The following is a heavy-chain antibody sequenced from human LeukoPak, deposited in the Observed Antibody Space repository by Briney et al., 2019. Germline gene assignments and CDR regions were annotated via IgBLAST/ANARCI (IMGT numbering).Heavy chain of an antibody. CDR1: GFTFSNYA. V-gene: IGHV3-23*01. J-gene: IGHJ4*02. D-gene: IGHD3-3*01. CDR2: ISGSGGST. Sequence: PGGSLRLSCAAPGFTFSNYAMSWVRQAPGKGLEWVSAISGSGGSTYYADSVKGRFTISRDNSKNTLYLQMNSLRAEDTAVYYCAKDSYDFWSGRGLFDYWGQGTLVTVSS. CDR3: AKDSYDFWSGRGLFDY.